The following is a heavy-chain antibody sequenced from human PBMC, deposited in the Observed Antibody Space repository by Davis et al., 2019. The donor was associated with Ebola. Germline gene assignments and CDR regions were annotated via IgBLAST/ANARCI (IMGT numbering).Heavy chain of an antibody. CDR1: GFNFRSYG. CDR3: ARIEKTYYDFWSGYYIDYYGMDV. J-gene: IGHJ6*02. D-gene: IGHD3-3*01. Sequence: GESLKISCAASGFNFRSYGMNWVRQAPGKGLEWVSSISSSSSYIYYADSVKGRFTISRDNAKNSLYLQMNSLRAEDTAVYYCARIEKTYYDFWSGYYIDYYGMDVWGQGTTVTVSS. CDR2: ISSSSSYI. V-gene: IGHV3-21*01.